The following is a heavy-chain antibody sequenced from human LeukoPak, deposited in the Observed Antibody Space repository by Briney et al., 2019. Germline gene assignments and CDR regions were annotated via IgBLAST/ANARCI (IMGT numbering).Heavy chain of an antibody. J-gene: IGHJ3*02. D-gene: IGHD2-2*02. V-gene: IGHV1-69*13. Sequence: GASVKVSCKASGGTFSSYAISWVRQAPGQGLEWMGGIIPIFGTANYAQKFQGRVTITADESTSTAYMEPSSLRSEDTAVYYCARQDGYCSSTSCYIPNAYSFDIWGQGTMVTVSS. CDR2: IIPIFGTA. CDR3: ARQDGYCSSTSCYIPNAYSFDI. CDR1: GGTFSSYA.